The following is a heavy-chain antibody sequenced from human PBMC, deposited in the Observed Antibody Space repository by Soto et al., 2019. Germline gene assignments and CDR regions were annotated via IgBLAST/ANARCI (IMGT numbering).Heavy chain of an antibody. CDR2: MYYTGKS. CDR1: GYSISSNNW. D-gene: IGHD3-22*01. J-gene: IGHJ1*01. Sequence: SETLSLTCAVSGYSISSNNWWGWIRQPPGKGLEWIAYMYYTGKSHYNPSLESRITMSLDTSKNQFSLKLSSVTAVDTAVYYCARKKDSSGYWDWGQG. V-gene: IGHV4-28*01. CDR3: ARKKDSSGYWD.